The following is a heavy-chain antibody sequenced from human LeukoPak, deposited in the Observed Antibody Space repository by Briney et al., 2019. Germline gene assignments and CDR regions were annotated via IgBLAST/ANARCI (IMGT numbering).Heavy chain of an antibody. Sequence: PGGSLRLSCAASGFTFSTYAMHWVRQAPGKGLEYVSAISSNGGSTYYADSVKGRFTISRDNSKNTLYLQMSSLRAEDTAVYYCVKSYCSGGSCYSYYFDYWGRGTLVTVSS. CDR2: ISSNGGST. V-gene: IGHV3-64D*09. CDR1: GFTFSTYA. D-gene: IGHD2-15*01. J-gene: IGHJ4*02. CDR3: VKSYCSGGSCYSYYFDY.